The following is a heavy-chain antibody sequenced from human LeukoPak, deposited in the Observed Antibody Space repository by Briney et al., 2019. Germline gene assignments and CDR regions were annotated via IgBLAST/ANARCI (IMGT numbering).Heavy chain of an antibody. J-gene: IGHJ4*02. Sequence: GGSLRLSCAASGSTVSSNYMSWVRQAPGKGLEWVSVIYSGGSTYYADSVKGRFTISRDNSKNTLYLQMNSLRAEDTAVYYCARTRDASLGPYFDYWGQGTLVTVSS. CDR1: GSTVSSNY. CDR2: IYSGGST. V-gene: IGHV3-53*01. CDR3: ARTRDASLGPYFDY. D-gene: IGHD3-16*01.